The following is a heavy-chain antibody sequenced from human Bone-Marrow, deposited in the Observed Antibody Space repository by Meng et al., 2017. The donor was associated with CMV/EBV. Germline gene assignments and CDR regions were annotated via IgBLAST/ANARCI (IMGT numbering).Heavy chain of an antibody. J-gene: IGHJ6*02. Sequence: GESLKISCAASGFTFSSYAMNWVRQAPGKGLEWVANIKHDGSEKYYVDSVKGRFTISRDNAKNSLYLQMNSLRAEDTAVYYCARDNVGSYYTDYYYYYGMDVWGQGTTVTVSS. CDR2: IKHDGSEK. D-gene: IGHD1-26*01. V-gene: IGHV3-7*01. CDR3: ARDNVGSYYTDYYYYYGMDV. CDR1: GFTFSSYA.